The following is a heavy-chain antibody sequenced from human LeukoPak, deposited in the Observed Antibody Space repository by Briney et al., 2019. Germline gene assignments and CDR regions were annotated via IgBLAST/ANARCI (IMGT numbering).Heavy chain of an antibody. CDR1: GVSISSYY. J-gene: IGHJ6*03. D-gene: IGHD6-13*01. V-gene: IGHV4-59*01. Sequence: SETLSLTCTVSGVSISSYYWSWIRQPPGKGLEWIGYIYYSGSPYYNPSLKSRVTISRDTSKNRFSLELSSVTAADTAVYFCARGRVSSSSWYSTYYYYFYMDVWGKGTTVTVSS. CDR2: IYYSGSP. CDR3: ARGRVSSSSWYSTYYYYFYMDV.